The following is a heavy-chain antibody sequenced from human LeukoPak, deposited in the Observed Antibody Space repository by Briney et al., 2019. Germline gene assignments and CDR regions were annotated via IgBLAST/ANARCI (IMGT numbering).Heavy chain of an antibody. J-gene: IGHJ6*03. CDR3: ARARGSGWYYYYYYMDV. Sequence: ASVKVSCKASGYTFTGYYMHWVRQAPGQGLEWMGWINPNSGGKNYAQKFQGRVTMTRDTSISTAYMELSRLRSDDTAVYYCARARGSGWYYYYYYMDVWGKGTTVTVSS. CDR2: INPNSGGK. V-gene: IGHV1-2*02. D-gene: IGHD6-19*01. CDR1: GYTFTGYY.